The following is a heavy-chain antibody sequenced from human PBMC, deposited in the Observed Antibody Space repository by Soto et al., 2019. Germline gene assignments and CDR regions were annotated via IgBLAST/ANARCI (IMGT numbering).Heavy chain of an antibody. V-gene: IGHV3-9*01. CDR2: ITWNSGHI. J-gene: IGHJ4*02. Sequence: GGSLRLSCVASGFNFDDSAMNWVRQVPGKGLEWVSGITWNSGHILYADSVKGRFTISRDNAKKSLYLELNSLRPEDTALYYCAKGRSSMIVVVMDYWGQGTPVTVSS. D-gene: IGHD3-22*01. CDR1: GFNFDDSA. CDR3: AKGRSSMIVVVMDY.